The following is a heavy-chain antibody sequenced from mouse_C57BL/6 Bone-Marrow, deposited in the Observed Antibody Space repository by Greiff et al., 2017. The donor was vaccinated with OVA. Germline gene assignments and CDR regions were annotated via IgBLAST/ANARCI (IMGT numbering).Heavy chain of an antibody. CDR2: IHPNSGST. V-gene: IGHV1-64*01. D-gene: IGHD2-5*01. J-gene: IGHJ3*01. CDR3: ARRYCSNYAGFAY. CDR1: GYTFTSYW. Sequence: QVQLQQPGAELVKPGASVKLSCKASGYTFTSYWMHWVKQRPGQGLEWIGMIHPNSGSTNYNEKFKSKATLTVDKSSSTAYMQLSSLTSEDSAVYDCARRYCSNYAGFAYWGQGTLVTVSA.